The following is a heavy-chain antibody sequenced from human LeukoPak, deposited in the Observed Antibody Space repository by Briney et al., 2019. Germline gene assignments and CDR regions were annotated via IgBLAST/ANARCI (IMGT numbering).Heavy chain of an antibody. D-gene: IGHD3-9*01. CDR3: AKDRNYDILTGYNWFDP. V-gene: IGHV3-23*01. Sequence: GGSLRLSCAASGFTFSNYWMTWVRQAPRKGLEWVSTIIDSGGATYYAESVKGRFTISRDNSKNTLYLQMNSLRAEDTATYYCAKDRNYDILTGYNWFDPWGQGTLVTVSS. CDR1: GFTFSNYW. J-gene: IGHJ5*02. CDR2: IIDSGGAT.